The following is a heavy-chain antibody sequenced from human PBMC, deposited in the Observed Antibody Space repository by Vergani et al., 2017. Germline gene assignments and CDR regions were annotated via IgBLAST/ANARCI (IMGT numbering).Heavy chain of an antibody. J-gene: IGHJ6*02. CDR1: GFTFSSYG. V-gene: IGHV3-33*01. D-gene: IGHD6-25*01. CDR2: IWYDGSNK. CDR3: ARDPPXTYSSGILNYYYYGMDG. Sequence: QVQLVESGGGVVQPGRSLRLSCAASGFTFSSYGMHWVRQAPGKGLEWVAVIWYDGSNKYYADSVKGRFTISRDNSKNTLYLQMNSLRAEDTAVYYCARDPPXTYSSGILNYYYYGMDGWGQGTTVTVSS.